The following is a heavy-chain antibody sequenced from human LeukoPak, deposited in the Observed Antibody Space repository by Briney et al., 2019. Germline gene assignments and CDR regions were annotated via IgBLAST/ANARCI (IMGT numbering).Heavy chain of an antibody. V-gene: IGHV3-64D*06. CDR3: PQWVDRVGFDY. J-gene: IGHJ4*02. D-gene: IGHD6-19*01. Sequence: PGGSLRLSCAASGFTFRSYEMNWVRQAPGKGLEYVSSISSNGKTRYYADSVRGRFTISRDNSKNTVYLQMSSLRVEDTAVYYCPQWVDRVGFDYWGQGTLVTVSS. CDR2: ISSNGKTR. CDR1: GFTFRSYE.